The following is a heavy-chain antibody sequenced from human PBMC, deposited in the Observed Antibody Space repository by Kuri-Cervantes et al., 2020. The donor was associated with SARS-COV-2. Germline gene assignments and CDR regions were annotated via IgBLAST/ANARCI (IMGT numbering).Heavy chain of an antibody. Sequence: GESLKISCAASGFTFSSYSMNWVRQAPGKGLEWVSSISSSSSYIYYADSVQGRFAISGDNAKNSLYLQMNSPRAEDTAVYYCYSGYDLGYWGQGALVTVSS. D-gene: IGHD5-12*01. CDR3: YSGYDLGY. CDR1: GFTFSSYS. J-gene: IGHJ4*02. CDR2: ISSSSSYI. V-gene: IGHV3-21*01.